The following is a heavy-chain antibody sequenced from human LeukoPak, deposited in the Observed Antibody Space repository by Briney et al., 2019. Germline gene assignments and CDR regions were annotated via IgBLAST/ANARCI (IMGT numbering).Heavy chain of an antibody. V-gene: IGHV3-7*01. D-gene: IGHD1-26*01. Sequence: GGSLRLSCAASEFSFRSYGMHWVRQAPGKGLDCVANIKQDGSEKYYVDSVKGRFTISRDNAKNSLYLQMNNLRAEDTAVYYCASQKVGATDYWGQGTLVTVSS. CDR1: EFSFRSYG. CDR3: ASQKVGATDY. CDR2: IKQDGSEK. J-gene: IGHJ4*02.